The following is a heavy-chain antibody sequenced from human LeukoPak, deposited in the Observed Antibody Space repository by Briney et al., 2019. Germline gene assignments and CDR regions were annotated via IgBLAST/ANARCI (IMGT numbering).Heavy chain of an antibody. D-gene: IGHD4-17*01. CDR2: ISSSSSYT. Sequence: PGGSLRLSCAASGFTFSDYYMSWIRQAPGKGLEWVSYISSSSSYTNYADSVKGRFTISRDNAKNSLYLQMNSLRAEDTAVYYCARGVYGYYDLSYHFDYWGQGTLVTVSS. CDR3: ARGVYGYYDLSYHFDY. CDR1: GFTFSDYY. V-gene: IGHV3-11*06. J-gene: IGHJ4*02.